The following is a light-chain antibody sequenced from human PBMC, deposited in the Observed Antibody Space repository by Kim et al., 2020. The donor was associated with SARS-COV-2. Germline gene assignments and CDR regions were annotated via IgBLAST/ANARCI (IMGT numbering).Light chain of an antibody. CDR3: SSFTTSFSYV. V-gene: IGLV2-14*03. J-gene: IGLJ1*01. CDR1: SSDIGGVNT. CDR2: GVN. Sequence: QSITISCTGTSSDIGGVNTVCWDQHPPGKAPKLMIYGVNKRPSGVSTRFSGSKSGNTASLTISGLQAEDETDYYCSSFTTSFSYVFGTGTKVTVL.